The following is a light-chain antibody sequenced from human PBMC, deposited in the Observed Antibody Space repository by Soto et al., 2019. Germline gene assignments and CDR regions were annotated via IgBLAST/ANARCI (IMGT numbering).Light chain of an antibody. V-gene: IGLV2-23*01. CDR1: SSDVGSYNL. CDR3: CSYAGSSTVV. J-gene: IGLJ2*01. Sequence: QSALTQPASVSGSPGQSITISCTGTSSDVGSYNLVSWYQQHPGKAPKLMIYEGTKRPSGVSNRFSGSKSGNTASLTISGLQAEDDADYYCCSYAGSSTVVFGRGTKLIVL. CDR2: EGT.